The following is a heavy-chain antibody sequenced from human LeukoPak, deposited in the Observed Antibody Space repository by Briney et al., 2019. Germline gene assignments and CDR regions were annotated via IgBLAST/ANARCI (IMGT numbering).Heavy chain of an antibody. J-gene: IGHJ3*02. CDR3: TTHSTRVTIFGVVIMDAFDI. CDR2: IKSKTDGGTT. D-gene: IGHD3-3*01. V-gene: IGHV3-15*01. CDR1: GFTFSNAW. Sequence: GGSLRLSCAASGFTFSNAWMSWVRQAPGKGLEWVGRIKSKTDGGTTDYAAPGKGRFTISRDDSKNTLYLQMNSLKTEDTAVYYCTTHSTRVTIFGVVIMDAFDIWGQGTMVTVSS.